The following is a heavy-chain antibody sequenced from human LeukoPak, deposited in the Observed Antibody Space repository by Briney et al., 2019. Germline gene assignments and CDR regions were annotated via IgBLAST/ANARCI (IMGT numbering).Heavy chain of an antibody. J-gene: IGHJ3*02. CDR2: IYYSGST. CDR1: GGSISSSSYY. CDR3: ATGGLGNDAFDI. Sequence: PSETLSLTCTVSGGSISSSSYYWGWIRQPPGKGLEWIGSIYYSGSTYYNPSLKSRVTISVYTSNDQFSLKLSSVTAADTAVYYCATGGLGNDAFDIWGQGTMVTVSS. V-gene: IGHV4-39*01. D-gene: IGHD3-16*01.